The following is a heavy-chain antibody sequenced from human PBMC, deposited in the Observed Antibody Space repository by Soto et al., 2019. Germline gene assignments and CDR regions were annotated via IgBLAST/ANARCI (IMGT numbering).Heavy chain of an antibody. CDR2: IYYSGAT. CDR1: GDSMSSSY. Sequence: SETLSLTCTVSGDSMSSSYWSWIRQSPGKGLEWIGYIYYSGATSYNPSLKSRVTISVDTSKNQFFLKLTSVTAADTAVYYCARAMGDWETYYYYYGMDVWGQGTTVTVSS. J-gene: IGHJ6*02. CDR3: ARAMGDWETYYYYYGMDV. V-gene: IGHV4-59*01. D-gene: IGHD1-26*01.